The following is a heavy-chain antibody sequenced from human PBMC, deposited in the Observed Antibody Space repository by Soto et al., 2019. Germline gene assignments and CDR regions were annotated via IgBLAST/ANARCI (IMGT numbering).Heavy chain of an antibody. CDR1: GFTFSSYA. D-gene: IGHD3-9*01. Sequence: GESLKISCAASGFTFSSYAMSWVRQAPGKGLEWVSAISGSGGSTYYADSVKGRFTISRDNSKNTLYLQMNSLRAEDTAVYYCANGGIRYFDWLSPFDYWGQGTLVTVSS. V-gene: IGHV3-23*01. J-gene: IGHJ4*02. CDR2: ISGSGGST. CDR3: ANGGIRYFDWLSPFDY.